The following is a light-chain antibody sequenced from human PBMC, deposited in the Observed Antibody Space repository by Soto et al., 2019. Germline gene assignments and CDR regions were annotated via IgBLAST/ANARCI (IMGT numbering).Light chain of an antibody. CDR3: QQYDNVPLT. Sequence: DIQMTQSPSSLSASVGDRVTITCQASQDITNYLNWYQQKPGKAPKLLINDASNLETGVPSRFSGSGSGTGITFTISSLQAEDLATYYCQQYDNVPLTFGGGTKVEIK. V-gene: IGKV1-33*01. J-gene: IGKJ4*01. CDR1: QDITNY. CDR2: DAS.